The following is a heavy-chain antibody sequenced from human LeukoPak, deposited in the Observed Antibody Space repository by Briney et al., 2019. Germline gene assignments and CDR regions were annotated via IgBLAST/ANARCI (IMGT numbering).Heavy chain of an antibody. J-gene: IGHJ6*02. V-gene: IGHV1-8*01. Sequence: ASVKVSCKASGYTFTSYDINWVRQATGQGLEWMGWMNPNSGNTGYAQKFQGRVTMTRNTSISTAYMELSSLRSEDTAVYYCARGPGDFWSGYPPSDYYYGMDAWGQGTTVTVSS. CDR3: ARGPGDFWSGYPPSDYYYGMDA. CDR2: MNPNSGNT. D-gene: IGHD3-3*01. CDR1: GYTFTSYD.